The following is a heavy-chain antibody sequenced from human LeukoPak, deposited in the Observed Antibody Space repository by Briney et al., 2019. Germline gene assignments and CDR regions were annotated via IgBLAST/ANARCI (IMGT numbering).Heavy chain of an antibody. CDR2: ISDSGGST. CDR1: GFTFSSYA. Sequence: PGGSLRPSCAASGFTFSSYAMSWVRQAPGKGLEWVSAISDSGGSTYYADSVKGRFTISRDNSKNTLFLQMNSLRAEDTAVYYCAKDLSSGVDTYYFDYWGQGTLVTVSS. CDR3: AKDLSSGVDTYYFDY. V-gene: IGHV3-23*01. D-gene: IGHD5-18*01. J-gene: IGHJ4*02.